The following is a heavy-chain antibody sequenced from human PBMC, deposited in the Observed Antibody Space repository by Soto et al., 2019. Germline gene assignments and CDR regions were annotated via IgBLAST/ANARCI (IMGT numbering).Heavy chain of an antibody. Sequence: GGSLRLSCAASGFTFSSYSMNWVRQAPGKGLEWVSSISSSSSYIYYADSVKGRFTISRDNAKNSLYLQMNSLRAEDTAVYYCARGGPHHGSGELYYYYYYMDVWGKGTTVTVSS. CDR3: ARGGPHHGSGELYYYYYYMDV. CDR1: GFTFSSYS. V-gene: IGHV3-21*01. CDR2: ISSSSSYI. J-gene: IGHJ6*03. D-gene: IGHD3-10*01.